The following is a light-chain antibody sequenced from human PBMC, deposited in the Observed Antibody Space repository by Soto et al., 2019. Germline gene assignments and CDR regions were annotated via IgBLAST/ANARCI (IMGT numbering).Light chain of an antibody. CDR2: GAS. Sequence: EIVMTQSPATLSVSPGERTTLSCTASQSVSSNLAWYQQKPGQAPRLLIYGASTRATGIPARFSGSGSGTDFTRTISCLQSDNFAVYFGQEYGSSHPITFGLGTRLEIK. CDR1: QSVSSN. CDR3: QEYGSSHPIT. J-gene: IGKJ5*01. V-gene: IGKV3-15*01.